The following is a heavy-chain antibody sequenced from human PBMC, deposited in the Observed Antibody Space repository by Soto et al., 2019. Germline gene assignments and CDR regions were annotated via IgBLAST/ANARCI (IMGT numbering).Heavy chain of an antibody. CDR3: ARDRRMGLSYDYGMDV. CDR1: GGTFSIYA. Sequence: GASVKVSCKASGGTFSIYAISWVRQAPGQGLEWMGEIIPIFGTANYAQKFKGRVTITADESTSTAYMELSSLRSEDTAVYYCARDRRMGLSYDYGMDVSGQGTTVTVSS. CDR2: IIPIFGTA. V-gene: IGHV1-69*13. D-gene: IGHD1-26*01. J-gene: IGHJ6*02.